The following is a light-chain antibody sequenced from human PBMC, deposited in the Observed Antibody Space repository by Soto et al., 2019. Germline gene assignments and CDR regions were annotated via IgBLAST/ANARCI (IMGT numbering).Light chain of an antibody. J-gene: IGKJ1*01. V-gene: IGKV1-5*01. CDR3: QQYNSYSPWT. CDR2: DAS. Sequence: DIPMTQSPSTLSASVGDRVTITCRASQSISSWLAWYQQKPGKAPKLLIYDASSLESGVPSRFSRSGSGTEFTLTISSLQPDDFASYYCQQYNSYSPWTFGQGTKVEIK. CDR1: QSISSW.